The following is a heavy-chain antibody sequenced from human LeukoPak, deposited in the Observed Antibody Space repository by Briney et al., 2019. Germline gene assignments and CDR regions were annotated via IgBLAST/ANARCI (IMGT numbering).Heavy chain of an antibody. D-gene: IGHD3-22*01. Sequence: RGSLRLSRGASGFTFTTFAIRRVRQAPGQGLEWVSAITGGARTTFYADSVNGRFLISRDNPKNTLSLPMSSLRAEDTAVSYCAAYYYDTSGYTEYWGQGALVTVAS. CDR2: ITGGARTT. J-gene: IGHJ4*02. CDR1: GFTFTTFA. CDR3: AAYYYDTSGYTEY. V-gene: IGHV3-23*01.